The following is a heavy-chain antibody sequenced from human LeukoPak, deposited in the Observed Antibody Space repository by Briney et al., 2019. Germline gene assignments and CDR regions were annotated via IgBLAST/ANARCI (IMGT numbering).Heavy chain of an antibody. Sequence: SETLSLTCTVSGGSISSSSYYWGWIRQPPGKGLEWIGSIYYSGSTYYNPSLKSRVTISVDTSKNQFSLKLSSVTAADTAVYYCASSMIVVVIPFDYWGQGTLVTVSS. CDR2: IYYSGST. CDR1: GGSISSSSYY. J-gene: IGHJ4*02. V-gene: IGHV4-39*01. D-gene: IGHD3-22*01. CDR3: ASSMIVVVIPFDY.